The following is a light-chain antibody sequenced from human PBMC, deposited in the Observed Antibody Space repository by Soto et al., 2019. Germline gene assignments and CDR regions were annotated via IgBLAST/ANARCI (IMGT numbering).Light chain of an antibody. Sequence: QCSFSRQAAVSGSRGHSNNISCTGTISDVGLYDYVSWYQQHPGKAPQLMIYAVSNRPAGVSNRFSASKSGNTASLFISGLQAEDEADYYCRSDTSDSSYVFGTGTKVTVL. CDR3: RSDTSDSSYV. J-gene: IGLJ1*01. V-gene: IGLV2-14*01. CDR1: ISDVGLYDY. CDR2: AVS.